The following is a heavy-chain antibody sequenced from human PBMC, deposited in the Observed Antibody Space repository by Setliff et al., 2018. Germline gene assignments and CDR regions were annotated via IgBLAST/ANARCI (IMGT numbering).Heavy chain of an antibody. Sequence: SETLSLTCTVSGGSISSYYWSWIRQPAGKGLEWIGHIYIGGSANYNPSLKSRVTMSIDTSKNQFSLKLNSVTAADTAVYYCARESRYYYDNLGTLDYWGQGTLVIVSS. V-gene: IGHV4-4*07. CDR3: ARESRYYYDNLGTLDY. CDR1: GGSISSYY. J-gene: IGHJ4*02. D-gene: IGHD3-22*01. CDR2: IYIGGSA.